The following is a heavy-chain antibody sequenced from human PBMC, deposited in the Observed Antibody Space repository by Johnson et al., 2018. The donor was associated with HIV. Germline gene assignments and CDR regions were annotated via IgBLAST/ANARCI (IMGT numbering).Heavy chain of an antibody. CDR2: ISWNSGNI. D-gene: IGHD1/OR15-1a*01. V-gene: IGHV3-9*01. CDR1: GFTFDDYA. Sequence: VQLVESGGGLVQPGGSLRLSCAASGFTFDDYAMHWVRQAPGKGLEWVSGISWNSGNIAYGDSVKGRFTIARDNAKNSLYLQMNSLRAEDTALYYCAKDGDLTGTDAFDIWGQGTMVTVSS. J-gene: IGHJ3*02. CDR3: AKDGDLTGTDAFDI.